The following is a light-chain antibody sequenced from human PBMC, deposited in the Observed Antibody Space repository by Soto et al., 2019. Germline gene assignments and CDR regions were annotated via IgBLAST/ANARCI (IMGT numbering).Light chain of an antibody. CDR3: QQYDKAPFT. CDR1: QTVSATY. CDR2: GAS. Sequence: VLAQSPGSLSLSPGEAATLSCRSSQTVSATYLAWYQQKPGQAPRLLVSGASNRATGIPDRFSGSGSGTDFTLTIRSLEPEDFAVYYCQQYDKAPFTFGQGTRLEI. J-gene: IGKJ2*01. V-gene: IGKV3-20*01.